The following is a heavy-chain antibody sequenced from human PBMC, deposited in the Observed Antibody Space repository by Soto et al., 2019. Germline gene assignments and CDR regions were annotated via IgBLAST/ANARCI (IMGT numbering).Heavy chain of an antibody. V-gene: IGHV4-31*03. CDR1: GGSISSGGYY. Sequence: QVQLQESGPGLVKPSQTLSLTCTVSGGSISSGGYYWSWIRQHPGKGLEWIGYIYYSGSTHYNPSPKSRVTISVDTSKNQFSLKLSSVTAADTAVYYCARTEAYYDILGGGGFDPWGQGTLVTVSS. D-gene: IGHD3-9*01. J-gene: IGHJ5*02. CDR2: IYYSGST. CDR3: ARTEAYYDILGGGGFDP.